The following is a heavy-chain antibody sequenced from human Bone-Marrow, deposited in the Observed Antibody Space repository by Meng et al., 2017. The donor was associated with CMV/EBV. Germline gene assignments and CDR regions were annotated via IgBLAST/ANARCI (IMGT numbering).Heavy chain of an antibody. J-gene: IGHJ5*02. CDR3: VRQVPATVFWFDP. CDR2: IYPSGST. CDR1: GGSIASGGYA. D-gene: IGHD2-2*01. Sequence: GGSIASGGYAWSWIRQTPGKSLEWIGHIYPSGSTFYIPSLKSRVTMSLDRSKNQFSLKVASVTAADTAVYYCVRQVPATVFWFDPWGQGTLVTVSS. V-gene: IGHV4-30-2*01.